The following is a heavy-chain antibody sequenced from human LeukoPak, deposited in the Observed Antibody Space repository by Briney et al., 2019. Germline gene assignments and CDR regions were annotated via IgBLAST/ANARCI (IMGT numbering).Heavy chain of an antibody. CDR1: GYTLTELS. CDR3: ARSCSGGSCYSALGAFDI. V-gene: IGHV1-24*01. D-gene: IGHD2-15*01. J-gene: IGHJ3*02. CDR2: FDPEDGET. Sequence: ASVKVSCKVSGYTLTELSMHWVRQAPGKGLEWMGGFDPEDGETIYAQKFQGRVTMTEDTSTDTAYMELSSLRSEDTAVYYCARSCSGGSCYSALGAFDIWGQGTMVTVSS.